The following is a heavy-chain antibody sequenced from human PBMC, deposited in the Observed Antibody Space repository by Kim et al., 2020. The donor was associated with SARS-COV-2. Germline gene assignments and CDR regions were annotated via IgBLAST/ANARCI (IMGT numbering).Heavy chain of an antibody. D-gene: IGHD6-13*01. Sequence: GGSLRLSCAASGFTFSSYWMSWVRQAPGKGLEWVANIKQDGSEKYYVDSVKGRFTISRDNAKNSLYLQMNSLRAEDTAVYYCARRGESIAAAGDYWGQGTPVTVSS. V-gene: IGHV3-7*03. J-gene: IGHJ4*02. CDR2: IKQDGSEK. CDR3: ARRGESIAAAGDY. CDR1: GFTFSSYW.